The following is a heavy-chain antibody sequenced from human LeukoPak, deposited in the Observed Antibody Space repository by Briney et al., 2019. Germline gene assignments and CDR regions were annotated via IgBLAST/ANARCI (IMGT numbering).Heavy chain of an antibody. CDR1: GFTFSSYN. CDR3: ARERGYTYNFDY. D-gene: IGHD5-18*01. J-gene: IGHJ4*02. Sequence: PGGSLRLSCAASGFTFSSYNINWVRQAPGKGLEWVSSIIGSSRYIYYADSVKGRFTISRDNAKNSLYLQMNSLRAEDTAVYYCARERGYTYNFDYWGQGTLVTVSS. V-gene: IGHV3-21*01. CDR2: IIGSSRYI.